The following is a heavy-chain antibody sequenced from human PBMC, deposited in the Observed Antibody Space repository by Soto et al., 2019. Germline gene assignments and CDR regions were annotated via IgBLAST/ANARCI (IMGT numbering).Heavy chain of an antibody. CDR3: AREDYYGSGSYYKGNRYFDY. V-gene: IGHV4-59*01. D-gene: IGHD3-10*01. CDR2: IYYSGST. CDR1: GGSISSYY. Sequence: PSETLSLTCTVSGGSISSYYWSWIRQPPGKGLEWIGYIYYSGSTNYNPSLKSRVTISVDTSKNQFSLKLSSVTAADTAVYYCAREDYYGSGSYYKGNRYFDYWGQGTLVTVSS. J-gene: IGHJ4*02.